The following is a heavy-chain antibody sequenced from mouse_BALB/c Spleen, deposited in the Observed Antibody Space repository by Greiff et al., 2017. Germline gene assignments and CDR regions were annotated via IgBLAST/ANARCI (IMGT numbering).Heavy chain of an antibody. CDR3: ASLTTATEYAMDY. CDR1: GFNIKDTY. CDR2: IDPANGNT. D-gene: IGHD1-2*01. Sequence: EVKLQESGAELVKPGASVKLSCTASGFNIKDTYMHWVKQRPEQGLEWIGRIDPANGNTKYDPKFQGKATITADTSSNTAYLQLSSLTSEDTAVYYCASLTTATEYAMDYWGQGTSVTVSS. V-gene: IGHV14-3*02. J-gene: IGHJ4*01.